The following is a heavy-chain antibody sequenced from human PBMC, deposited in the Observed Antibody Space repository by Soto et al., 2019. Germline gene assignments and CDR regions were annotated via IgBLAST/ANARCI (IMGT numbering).Heavy chain of an antibody. CDR2: IIPIFGTA. V-gene: IGHV1-69*13. J-gene: IGHJ6*02. Sequence: VKVSCTASGGTFSSCAISWVRQAPGQGLEWMGGIIPIFGTANYAQKFQGRVTITADKSTSTAYMELSSLRSEDTAVYYCARDRAPTTRYYYYYGMDVWGQGTTVTV. CDR3: ARDRAPTTRYYYYYGMDV. CDR1: GGTFSSCA.